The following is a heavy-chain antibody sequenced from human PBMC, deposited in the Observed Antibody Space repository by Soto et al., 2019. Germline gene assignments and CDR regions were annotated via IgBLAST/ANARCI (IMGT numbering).Heavy chain of an antibody. V-gene: IGHV3-23*01. CDR2: ISGSGGST. Sequence: VQLLESGGGLVQPGGSLRLSCAASGFTFSSYAMSWVRQAPGKGLEWVSAISGSGGSTYYADSVKGRFTISRDNAKNSLYLQMNSLRAEDTAVYYCAKDVVAATLGFDYWGQGTLVTVSS. J-gene: IGHJ4*02. CDR1: GFTFSSYA. D-gene: IGHD2-15*01. CDR3: AKDVVAATLGFDY.